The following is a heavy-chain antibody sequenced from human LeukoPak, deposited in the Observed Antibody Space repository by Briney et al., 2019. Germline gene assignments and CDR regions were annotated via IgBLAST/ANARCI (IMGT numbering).Heavy chain of an antibody. Sequence: SETLSLTCTVSGGSISSSSYYWGWIRQPPGKGLEWIGSIYYSGSTYYNPSLKSRVTISVDTSKNQFSLKLSSVTAADTAVYYCARERGGFQPDPSAFDIWGQGTMVTVSS. V-gene: IGHV4-39*07. CDR3: ARERGGFQPDPSAFDI. CDR2: IYYSGST. J-gene: IGHJ3*02. CDR1: GGSISSSSYY. D-gene: IGHD4-23*01.